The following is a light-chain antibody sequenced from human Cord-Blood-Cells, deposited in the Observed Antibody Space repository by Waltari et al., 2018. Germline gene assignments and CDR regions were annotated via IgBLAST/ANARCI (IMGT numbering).Light chain of an antibody. CDR3: SSYAGSNNLV. CDR1: SSDVGGYNY. V-gene: IGLV2-8*01. J-gene: IGLJ2*01. Sequence: QSALTQPPSASGSPGPSVTISCTVTSSDVGGYNYVSWYQQHPGKAPKLMIYEVSKRPSGVPDRFSGSKSGNTASLTVSGLQAEDEADYYCSSYAGSNNLVFGGGTKLTVL. CDR2: EVS.